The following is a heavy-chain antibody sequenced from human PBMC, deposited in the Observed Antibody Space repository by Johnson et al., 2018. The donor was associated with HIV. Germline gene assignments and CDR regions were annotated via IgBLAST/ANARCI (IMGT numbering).Heavy chain of an antibody. Sequence: QVQLVESGGGVVQPGRSLRLSCAASGFTFSSYGMHWVRQAPGKGLEWVAFIRYDGSNKYYADSVKGRFTISRDNSKNTLYLQMNSLRAEDTAVYYCAKDPGRRDPHAFDIWGQGTMVTVYS. J-gene: IGHJ3*02. V-gene: IGHV3-30*02. CDR1: GFTFSSYG. CDR3: AKDPGRRDPHAFDI. CDR2: IRYDGSNK. D-gene: IGHD2-15*01.